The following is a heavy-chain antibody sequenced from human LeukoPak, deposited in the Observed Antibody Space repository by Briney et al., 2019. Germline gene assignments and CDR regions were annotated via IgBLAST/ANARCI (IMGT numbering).Heavy chain of an antibody. J-gene: IGHJ4*02. V-gene: IGHV3-21*01. CDR2: ITSSSRYI. CDR1: GFPFSSNS. CDR3: LRGDRRDY. Sequence: GGSLRLSCEASGFPFSSNSMSWVRQARGKGLEWVSSITSSSRYIYYADSVKGRFTISRDNANNSLYLQMSSLRVEDTAVYYCLRGDRRDYWGQGTLVTVSS.